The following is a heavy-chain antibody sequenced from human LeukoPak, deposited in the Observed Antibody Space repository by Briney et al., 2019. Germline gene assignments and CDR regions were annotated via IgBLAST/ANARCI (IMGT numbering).Heavy chain of an antibody. CDR2: MNPNSGNT. CDR3: ARGNYDSSGYCYDGGY. D-gene: IGHD3-22*01. CDR1: GYTFTSYD. J-gene: IGHJ4*02. Sequence: ASVKVSCKASGYTFTSYDINWVRQATGQGLEWMGWMNPNSGNTGYAQKFQGRVTMTRNTSISTAYMELSSLRSEDTAVYYCARGNYDSSGYCYDGGYWGQGTLVTVSS. V-gene: IGHV1-8*01.